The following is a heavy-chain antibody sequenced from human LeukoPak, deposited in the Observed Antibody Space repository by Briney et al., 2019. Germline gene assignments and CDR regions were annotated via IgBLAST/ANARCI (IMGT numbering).Heavy chain of an antibody. CDR2: IYYSGST. CDR3: ARGRRMARFDH. D-gene: IGHD5-24*01. Sequence: PSETLSLTCTVSGGSISSYYWSWIRQPPGKGLEWIGYIYYSGSTNYNPSLKSRVTISVDTSKNQFSLKLSSVTAADTAVYYCARGRRMARFDHWGQGTLVTVSS. CDR1: GGSISSYY. V-gene: IGHV4-59*12. J-gene: IGHJ4*02.